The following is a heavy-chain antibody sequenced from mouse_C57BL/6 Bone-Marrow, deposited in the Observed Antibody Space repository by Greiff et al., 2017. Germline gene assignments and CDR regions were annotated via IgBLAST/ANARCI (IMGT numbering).Heavy chain of an antibody. D-gene: IGHD2-1*01. J-gene: IGHJ2*01. V-gene: IGHV5-4*01. CDR1: GFTFSSYA. Sequence: EVMLVESGGGLVKPGGSLKLSCAASGFTFSSYAMSWVRQTPEKRLEWVATISDGGSYTYYPDNVKGRFTISRDNAKNNLYLQMSHLKSEDTAMYYCARDQASTMDDYWGQGTTLTVSS. CDR2: ISDGGSYT. CDR3: ARDQASTMDDY.